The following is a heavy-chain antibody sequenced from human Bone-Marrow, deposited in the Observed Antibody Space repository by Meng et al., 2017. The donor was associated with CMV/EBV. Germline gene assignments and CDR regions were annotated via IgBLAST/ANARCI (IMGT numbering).Heavy chain of an antibody. CDR1: RFTFSDYY. V-gene: IGHV3-11*04. CDR3: ARGLMVRGVIYTENFDY. Sequence: GESLKISCAASRFTFSDYYMSWIRQAPGKGLECVSYISSSGSTVNYADSVKGRFTISRDNSKNTLYLQMNSLRAEDTAVYYCARGLMVRGVIYTENFDYWGQGTLVTVSS. J-gene: IGHJ4*02. D-gene: IGHD3-10*01. CDR2: ISSSGSTV.